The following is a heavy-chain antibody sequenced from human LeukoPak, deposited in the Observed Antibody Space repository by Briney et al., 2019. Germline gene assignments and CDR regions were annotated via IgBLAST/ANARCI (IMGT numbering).Heavy chain of an antibody. V-gene: IGHV1-18*01. CDR2: ISAYNGNT. CDR1: GYTFTSYG. Sequence: ASVKVSCKASGYTFTSYGISWVRQAPGQGLEWMGWISAYNGNTNYAQKLQGRVTMTTDTSTSTAYMELRSVRSDDTAVYYCARDEPNYYDSSGRAPYYYYGMDVWGQGTTVTVSS. D-gene: IGHD3-22*01. CDR3: ARDEPNYYDSSGRAPYYYYGMDV. J-gene: IGHJ6*02.